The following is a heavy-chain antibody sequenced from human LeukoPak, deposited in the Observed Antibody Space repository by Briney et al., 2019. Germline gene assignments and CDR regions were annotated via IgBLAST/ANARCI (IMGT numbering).Heavy chain of an antibody. D-gene: IGHD6-13*01. V-gene: IGHV4-34*01. CDR3: ARVETEGSSWYGVHYFDY. CDR1: GGSFSGYY. CDR2: INHSGST. J-gene: IGHJ4*02. Sequence: SETLSLTCAVYGGSFSGYYWSWSRQPPGKVLEWIGEINHSGSTNYNPSLKSRVTISVDTSKNQFSLKLSSVTAADTAVYYCARVETEGSSWYGVHYFDYWGQGTQVTVSS.